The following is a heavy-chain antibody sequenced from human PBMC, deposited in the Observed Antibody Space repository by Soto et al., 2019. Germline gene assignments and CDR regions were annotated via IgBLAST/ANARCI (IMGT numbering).Heavy chain of an antibody. CDR1: GYTFTGYY. CDR2: INPNSGGT. CDR3: ASPAGTDTSHYGMDV. Sequence: QVQLVQSGAEVKKPGASVKVSCKASGYTFTGYYMHWVRQAPGQGLEWMGWINPNSGGTNYAQKFQGWVTMTRDTSISTAYMELSRLRSDDTAVYYCASPAGTDTSHYGMDVWGQGTTVTVSS. V-gene: IGHV1-2*04. J-gene: IGHJ6*02. D-gene: IGHD6-19*01.